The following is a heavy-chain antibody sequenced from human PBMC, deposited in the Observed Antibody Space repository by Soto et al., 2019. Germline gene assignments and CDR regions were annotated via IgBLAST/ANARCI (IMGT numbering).Heavy chain of an antibody. CDR2: ISSSSSYI. V-gene: IGHV3-21*01. Sequence: EVPLVESGGGLVKPGGSLRLSCAASGFTFSSYSMNWVRQAPGKGLEWVSSISSSSSYIYYADSVKGRFTISRDNAKNSLYLQMNSLRAEDTAVYYCARGCGSGSYCPVGYWGQGTLVTVSS. D-gene: IGHD3-10*01. J-gene: IGHJ4*02. CDR1: GFTFSSYS. CDR3: ARGCGSGSYCPVGY.